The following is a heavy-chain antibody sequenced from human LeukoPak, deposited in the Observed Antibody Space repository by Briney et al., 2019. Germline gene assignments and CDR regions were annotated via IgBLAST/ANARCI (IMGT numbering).Heavy chain of an antibody. V-gene: IGHV4-31*03. CDR3: ARAPLTYYYDSSGYQMRYFDY. J-gene: IGHJ4*02. CDR1: GGSISSGGYS. D-gene: IGHD3-22*01. Sequence: SETLSLTCTVSGGSISSGGYSWSWIRQHPGKGLEWIGYIYYSGSTYYNPSLKSRVTISVDTSKNQFSLKLSSVTAADTAVYYCARAPLTYYYDSSGYQMRYFDYWGQGTLVTVSS. CDR2: IYYSGST.